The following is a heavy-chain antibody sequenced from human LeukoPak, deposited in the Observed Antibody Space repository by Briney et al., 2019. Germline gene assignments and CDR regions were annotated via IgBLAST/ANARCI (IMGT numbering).Heavy chain of an antibody. J-gene: IGHJ4*02. D-gene: IGHD5-12*01. CDR1: GFTFDDYG. Sequence: GGSLRLSCAASGFTFDDYGMSWVRQAPGKGLEWVSDINWSDGSTAYADSVKGRFTISGDNAKNSLYLQMNSLRAEDTALYSCARVAYSAYDYPTLLPPFDYWGQGTLVTVSS. CDR2: INWSDGST. CDR3: ARVAYSAYDYPTLLPPFDY. V-gene: IGHV3-20*04.